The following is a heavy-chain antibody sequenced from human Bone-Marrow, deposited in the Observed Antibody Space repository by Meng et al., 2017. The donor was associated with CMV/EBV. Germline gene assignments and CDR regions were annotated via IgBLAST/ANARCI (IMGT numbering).Heavy chain of an antibody. V-gene: IGHV3-23*03. CDR2: IYSGGSST. J-gene: IGHJ4*02. D-gene: IGHD3-3*01. Sequence: GYLFTRFSSGGVPTAPGKGVELVSVIYSGGSSTYYADPVKGRFTLSRDNSKNTLYLQMNSLRAEDTAVYYCAKGGGGVVFWSGQADYWGQGTLVTVSS. CDR3: AKGGGGVVFWSGQADY. CDR1: GYLFTRFS.